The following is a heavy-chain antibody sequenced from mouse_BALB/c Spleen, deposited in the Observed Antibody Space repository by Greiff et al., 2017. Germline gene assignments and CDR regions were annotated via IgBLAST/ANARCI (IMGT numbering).Heavy chain of an antibody. V-gene: IGHV2-6-5*01. CDR1: GFSLTDYG. CDR3: AKQYDGYYVDAMDY. J-gene: IGHJ4*01. Sequence: VKLMESGPGLVAPSQSLSITCTVSGFSLTDYGVSWIRQPPGKGLEWLGVIWGGGSTYYNSALKSRLSISKDNSKSQVFLKMNSLQTDDTAMYYCAKQYDGYYVDAMDYWGQGTSVTVSS. D-gene: IGHD2-3*01. CDR2: IWGGGST.